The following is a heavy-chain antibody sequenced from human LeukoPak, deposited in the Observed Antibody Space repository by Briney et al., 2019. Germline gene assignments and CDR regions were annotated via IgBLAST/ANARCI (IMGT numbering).Heavy chain of an antibody. CDR1: GFTFSSYA. CDR3: AKAGGYGGFYDSMGY. J-gene: IGHJ4*02. D-gene: IGHD3-22*01. Sequence: GGSLRLSCAASGFTFSSYAMSWVRQAPGKGLEWVSAISGSGGSTYYADSVKGRFTISRDNSKNTLYLQMNSLRAEDTAVYYCAKAGGYGGFYDSMGYWGQGTLVTVSS. CDR2: ISGSGGST. V-gene: IGHV3-23*01.